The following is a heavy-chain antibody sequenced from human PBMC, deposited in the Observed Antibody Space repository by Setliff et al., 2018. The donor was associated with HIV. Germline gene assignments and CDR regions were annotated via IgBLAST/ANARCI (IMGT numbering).Heavy chain of an antibody. CDR1: GGTFSSYA. Sequence: SVMVSCKASGGTFSSYAISWVRQAPGQGLEWMGGIIPILGIANYAQKFQGRVTITTDESTSTAYMELSSLRSEDTAVYYCASKMATPFDYWGQGTLVTVSS. D-gene: IGHD5-12*01. CDR2: IIPILGIA. J-gene: IGHJ4*02. CDR3: ASKMATPFDY. V-gene: IGHV1-69*10.